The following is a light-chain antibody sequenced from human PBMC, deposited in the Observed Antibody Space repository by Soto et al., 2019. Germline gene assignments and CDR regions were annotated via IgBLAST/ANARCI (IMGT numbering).Light chain of an antibody. CDR2: DTS. CDR3: QQRANWPLT. V-gene: IGKV3-11*01. J-gene: IGKJ4*01. CDR1: QSVINY. Sequence: EIVLTQSPATLSLSPGERATLSCRASQSVINYLAWYQQKPGQAPRLLIYDTSNRATGIPARFSGSGSGTDFTRIISSLEPEDFAVYYCQQRANWPLTFGGGTKVEIK.